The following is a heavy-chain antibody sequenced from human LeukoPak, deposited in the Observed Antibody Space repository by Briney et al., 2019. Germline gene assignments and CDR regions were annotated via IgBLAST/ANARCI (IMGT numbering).Heavy chain of an antibody. CDR3: GAARIAARPFSLDY. D-gene: IGHD6-6*01. Sequence: SGTLSLTCAVSGGSISSSNWWSWVRQPPGKGLEWIGEIYHSGSTNYNPSLKSRVTISVDTSKNQFSLKLSSVTAADTAVYYCGAARIAARPFSLDYWGQGTLVTVSS. CDR2: IYHSGST. J-gene: IGHJ4*02. V-gene: IGHV4-4*02. CDR1: GGSISSSNW.